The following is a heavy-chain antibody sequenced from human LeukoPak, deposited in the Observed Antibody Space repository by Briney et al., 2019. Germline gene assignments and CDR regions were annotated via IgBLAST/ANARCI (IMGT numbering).Heavy chain of an antibody. J-gene: IGHJ4*02. CDR1: GFTFSSYN. V-gene: IGHV3-15*01. Sequence: GGSLRLSCAASGFTFSSYNMNWVRQAPGKGLEWVGRIRSKTDGGTTDYAAPVKGRFTISRDDSKNTLYLQMNSLKTEDTAVYFCATGTEQQWLSLDYWGQGTLVTVSS. CDR3: ATGTEQQWLSLDY. CDR2: IRSKTDGGTT. D-gene: IGHD6-19*01.